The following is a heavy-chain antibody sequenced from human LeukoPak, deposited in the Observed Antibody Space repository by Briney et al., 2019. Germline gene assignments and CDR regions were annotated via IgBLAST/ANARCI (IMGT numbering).Heavy chain of an antibody. Sequence: SETLPLTCAVSGYSISSGSYYWSWIRQPAGKGLEWIGRIYTSGSTNYNPSLKSRVTISVDTSKNQFSLKLSSVTAADTAVYYCAGRNYDFWSGYYDGGWYFDYWGQGTLVTVSS. CDR3: AGRNYDFWSGYYDGGWYFDY. V-gene: IGHV4-61*02. CDR2: IYTSGST. CDR1: GYSISSGSYY. D-gene: IGHD3-3*01. J-gene: IGHJ4*02.